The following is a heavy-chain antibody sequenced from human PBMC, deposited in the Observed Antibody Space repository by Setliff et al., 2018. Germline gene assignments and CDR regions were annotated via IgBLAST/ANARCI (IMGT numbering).Heavy chain of an antibody. CDR1: GFTISDYW. CDR2: ISSDGSTT. D-gene: IGHD1-26*01. CDR3: AREHRGSYSSAFDI. J-gene: IGHJ3*02. Sequence: GGSLRLSCAVSGFTISDYWMHWVRQAPGKGLVWVSRISSDGSTTNYADSVKGRFTIFRDNAKNTLYLQMNSLRAEDTAVYYCAREHRGSYSSAFDIWGQGSMVTVSS. V-gene: IGHV3-74*01.